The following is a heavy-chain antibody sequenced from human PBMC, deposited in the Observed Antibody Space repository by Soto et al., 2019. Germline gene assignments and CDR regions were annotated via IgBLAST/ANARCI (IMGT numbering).Heavy chain of an antibody. J-gene: IGHJ6*02. CDR1: GFTFSGSA. V-gene: IGHV3-73*02. CDR3: TRHRTSIAARFSGMDV. D-gene: IGHD6-6*01. Sequence: EVQLVESGGGLVQPGGSLKLSCAASGFTFSGSAMHWVRQGSGKGLEWVGRIRSKANSYATAYAASVKGRFTISRDDSKNTADLQMNSLKTEDTAVYFCTRHRTSIAARFSGMDVWGQGTTVTVSS. CDR2: IRSKANSYAT.